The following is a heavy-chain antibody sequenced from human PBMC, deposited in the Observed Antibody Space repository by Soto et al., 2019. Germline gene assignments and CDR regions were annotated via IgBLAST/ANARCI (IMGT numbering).Heavy chain of an antibody. CDR2: IYYSGST. Sequence: QVQLQESGPGLVKPSQTLSLTCTVSGGSISSGGYYWSWIRQHPGKGLEWIGYIYYSGSTYYNPSLKSRVTISVDTSKNQFSLKLSSVTAADTAVYYCARVDYGDYIPEYFQHWGQGTLVTVSS. CDR3: ARVDYGDYIPEYFQH. CDR1: GGSISSGGYY. J-gene: IGHJ1*01. V-gene: IGHV4-31*03. D-gene: IGHD4-17*01.